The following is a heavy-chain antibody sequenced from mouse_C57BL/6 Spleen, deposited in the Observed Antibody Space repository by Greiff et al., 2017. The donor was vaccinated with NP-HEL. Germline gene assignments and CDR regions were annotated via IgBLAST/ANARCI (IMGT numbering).Heavy chain of an antibody. CDR2: INPNNGGT. CDR3: ARDYYGSRSFAY. D-gene: IGHD1-1*01. J-gene: IGHJ3*01. Sequence: EVQLQQSGPELVKPGASVKISCKASGYTFTDYYMNWVKQSHGKSLEWIGDINPNNGGTSYNQKFKGMATLTVDKSSSTAYMELRSLTSEDSAVYYCARDYYGSRSFAYWGQGTLVTVSA. CDR1: GYTFTDYY. V-gene: IGHV1-26*01.